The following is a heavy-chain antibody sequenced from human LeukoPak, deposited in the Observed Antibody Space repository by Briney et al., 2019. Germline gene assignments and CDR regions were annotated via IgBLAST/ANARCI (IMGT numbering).Heavy chain of an antibody. Sequence: PSETLSLTCTVSGGSISSYYWSWIRQPPGKGLEWIGYIYYSGSTNYNPSLKSRVTISVDTSKNQFSLKLSSVTAADTAVYYCARHGPSPDSISSSGTLDVWGKGTTVTVSS. V-gene: IGHV4-59*08. CDR3: ARHGPSPDSISSSGTLDV. D-gene: IGHD6-13*01. CDR2: IYYSGST. CDR1: GGSISSYY. J-gene: IGHJ6*04.